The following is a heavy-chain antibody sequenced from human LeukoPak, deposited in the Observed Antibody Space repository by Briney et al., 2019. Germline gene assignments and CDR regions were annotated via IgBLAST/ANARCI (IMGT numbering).Heavy chain of an antibody. Sequence: GGSLRLSCAASGFTFSSYGMHWVRQAPGKGLEWVAVISYDGSNKYYADSVKGRFTISRDNSKNTLYLQMNSLRAEDTAVYYCAKDVSVSGYYEGSFDYWGQGTLVTVSS. CDR2: ISYDGSNK. CDR3: AKDVSVSGYYEGSFDY. CDR1: GFTFSSYG. D-gene: IGHD3-22*01. V-gene: IGHV3-30*12. J-gene: IGHJ4*02.